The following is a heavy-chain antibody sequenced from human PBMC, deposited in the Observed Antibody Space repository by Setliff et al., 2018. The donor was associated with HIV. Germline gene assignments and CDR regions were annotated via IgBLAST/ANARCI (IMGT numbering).Heavy chain of an antibody. CDR1: GSTFTNYT. Sequence: SVKVSCKASGSTFTNYTIIWVRQAPGQGLEWMGGIIPIFGTANYAQKFQGRVTITADESTSTAYMELSGLRAEDTAVYYCARDRPYSGGSHFDYWGQGTLVTVSS. D-gene: IGHD1-26*01. J-gene: IGHJ4*02. CDR2: IIPIFGTA. CDR3: ARDRPYSGGSHFDY. V-gene: IGHV1-69*13.